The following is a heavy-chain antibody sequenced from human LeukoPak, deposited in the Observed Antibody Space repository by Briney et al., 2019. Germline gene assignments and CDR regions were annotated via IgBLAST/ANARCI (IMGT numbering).Heavy chain of an antibody. CDR3: ATGGPQTSGEKRGLDY. D-gene: IGHD6-25*01. J-gene: IGHJ4*02. V-gene: IGHV1-2*04. Sequence: ASVKVSCKASGYRFTDFSIYWVRQAPGQGLEWMGWFNPNTGDAKYAESFQGWITMTSDTSIRTAYMEIRSLKSDDTAIYYCATGGPQTSGEKRGLDYWGQGTLVTVSS. CDR1: GYRFTDFS. CDR2: FNPNTGDA.